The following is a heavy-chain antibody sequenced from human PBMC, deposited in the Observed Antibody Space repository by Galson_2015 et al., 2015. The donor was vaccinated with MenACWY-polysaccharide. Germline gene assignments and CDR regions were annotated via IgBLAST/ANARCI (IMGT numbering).Heavy chain of an antibody. Sequence: ETLSLTCPVSGGSISDTFWSRIRQPPGKGLEWIGYAHYSGNTNYSPSLKSRVTMSVDTSKNQFSLNLSSVTAADTAVYYCTRDNNNYGDYWGQGTLVTVSS. CDR3: TRDNNNYGDY. J-gene: IGHJ4*02. CDR1: GGSISDTF. D-gene: IGHD4-11*01. CDR2: AHYSGNT. V-gene: IGHV4-59*01.